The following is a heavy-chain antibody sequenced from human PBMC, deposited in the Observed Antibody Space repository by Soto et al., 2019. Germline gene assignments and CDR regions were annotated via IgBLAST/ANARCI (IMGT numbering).Heavy chain of an antibody. D-gene: IGHD3-16*02. CDR2: IKQDGSEK. J-gene: IGHJ4*02. CDR1: GFTFSSYW. V-gene: IGHV3-7*01. CDR3: AREDYIWGSYRYTPFNF. Sequence: GGSLRLSCAASGFTFSSYWMSWVRQAPGKGLEWVANIKQDGSEKYYVDSVKGRFTISRDNAKNSLYLQMNSLRAEDTAVYYCAREDYIWGSYRYTPFNFWGQGTLVTVSS.